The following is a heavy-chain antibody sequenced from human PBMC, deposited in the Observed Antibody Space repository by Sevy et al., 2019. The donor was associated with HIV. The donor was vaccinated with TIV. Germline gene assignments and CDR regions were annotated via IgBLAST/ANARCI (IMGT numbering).Heavy chain of an antibody. Sequence: GGSLRLSCAASGFTFSSYAMSWVRQAPGKGLEWVPAISGSGGSTYYADSVKGRFTISRDNSKNTLYLQMNSLRAADTAVYYCAKGEGYYYDSSGYYYPAGGYYYYGMDVWGQGTTVTVSS. CDR3: AKGEGYYYDSSGYYYPAGGYYYYGMDV. CDR1: GFTFSSYA. V-gene: IGHV3-23*01. D-gene: IGHD3-22*01. CDR2: ISGSGGST. J-gene: IGHJ6*02.